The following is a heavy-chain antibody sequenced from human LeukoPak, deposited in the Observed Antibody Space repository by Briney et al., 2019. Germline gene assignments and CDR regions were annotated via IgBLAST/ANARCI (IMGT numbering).Heavy chain of an antibody. CDR3: ARDKGLPQAFDI. J-gene: IGHJ3*02. V-gene: IGHV4-31*03. D-gene: IGHD5/OR15-5a*01. Sequence: SQTLSLTCTVSGGSISSGAYYWTWIRQLPGRGLEWIDYIYYSGSTYYNPSLKSRVTISVDTAKSQFSLKQSSVTAADTAVYYCARDKGLPQAFDIWGQGTMVTVSS. CDR1: GGSISSGAYY. CDR2: IYYSGST.